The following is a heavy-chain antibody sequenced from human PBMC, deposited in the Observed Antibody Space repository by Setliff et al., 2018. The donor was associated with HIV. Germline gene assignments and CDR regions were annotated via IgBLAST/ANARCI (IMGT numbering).Heavy chain of an antibody. J-gene: IGHJ3*02. D-gene: IGHD3-3*01. CDR2: IYPGDSDT. Sequence: GESLKISCMGSGYSFTSYWIGWVRQMPGKGLEWMGIIYPGDSDTRYSTSFQGQVTISADKPISTAYLQWSSLKASDTAMYYCARRPYYDSWSGHQAFDIWGEGTMVTVSS. CDR3: ARRPYYDSWSGHQAFDI. CDR1: GYSFTSYW. V-gene: IGHV5-51*01.